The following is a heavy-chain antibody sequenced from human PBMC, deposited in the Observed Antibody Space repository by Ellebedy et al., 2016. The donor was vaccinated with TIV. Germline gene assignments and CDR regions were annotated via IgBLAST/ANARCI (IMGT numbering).Heavy chain of an antibody. CDR2: MNPNSGNT. CDR1: GYTFTSYD. Sequence: AASVKVSCKASGYTFTSYDINWVRQATGQGLEWMGWMNPNSGNTGYAQKFQGRVTMTRNTSISTAYMELSSLRSEDTAVYYCASPDSSGYYYYGMDVWGQGTTVTVSS. V-gene: IGHV1-8*01. J-gene: IGHJ6*02. D-gene: IGHD3-22*01. CDR3: ASPDSSGYYYYGMDV.